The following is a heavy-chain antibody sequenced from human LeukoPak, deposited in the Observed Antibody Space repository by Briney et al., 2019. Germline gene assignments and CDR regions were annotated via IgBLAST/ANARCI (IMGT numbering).Heavy chain of an antibody. CDR3: ARDPLYGYFDY. D-gene: IGHD4-17*01. V-gene: IGHV3-23*01. Sequence: GGSLRLSCAASGFTFSSYAMSWVRQAPGKGLEWVSTISGSGGSTYYADSVKGRFTISRDNSKNTLYLQMNSPGAEDTAVYYCARDPLYGYFDYWGQGTLVTVSS. CDR2: ISGSGGST. CDR1: GFTFSSYA. J-gene: IGHJ4*02.